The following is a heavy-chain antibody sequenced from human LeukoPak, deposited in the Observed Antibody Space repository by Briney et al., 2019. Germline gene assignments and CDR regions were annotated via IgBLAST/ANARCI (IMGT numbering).Heavy chain of an antibody. V-gene: IGHV7-4-1*02. J-gene: IGHJ3*02. D-gene: IGHD3-3*01. CDR1: RGTFSSYA. CDR2: INTNTGNP. Sequence: ASVKVSCKASRGTFSSYAITWVRQAPGQGLEWMGWINTNTGNPTYAQGFTGRFVFSLDTSVSTAYLQISSLKAEDTAVYYCARDLGRYDFWSGYLHDAFDIWGQGTMVTVSS. CDR3: ARDLGRYDFWSGYLHDAFDI.